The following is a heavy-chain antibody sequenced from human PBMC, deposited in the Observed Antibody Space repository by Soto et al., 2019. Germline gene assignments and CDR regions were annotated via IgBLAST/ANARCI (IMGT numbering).Heavy chain of an antibody. J-gene: IGHJ4*02. CDR1: CYTFTSYG. CDR3: ARGRYGDY. Sequence: QVHLVQSGAEAKNPGASVKVSCKGSCYTFTSYGITWVRQAPGQGLEWRGWISAHNGNTDYAQKLQGRVTVTRDTSTSTAYMELRSLRSDDTAVYYGARGRYGDYWGQGALVTVSS. V-gene: IGHV1-18*01. D-gene: IGHD1-1*01. CDR2: ISAHNGNT.